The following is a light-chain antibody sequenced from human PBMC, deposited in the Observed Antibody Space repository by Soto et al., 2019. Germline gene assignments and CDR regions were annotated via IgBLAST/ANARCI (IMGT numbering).Light chain of an antibody. J-gene: IGKJ1*01. CDR1: QSVSSNY. CDR3: QQYNFWPGT. CDR2: GAS. Sequence: EIVLTQHPSGLSLSPGERAILSCRASQSVSSNYITWYQQKPGQAPRRLIFGASSRATGIPDRFSGSGSGTDFTLTISRLEPEDFAVYYCQQYNFWPGTFCQRTKVDIK. V-gene: IGKV3-20*01.